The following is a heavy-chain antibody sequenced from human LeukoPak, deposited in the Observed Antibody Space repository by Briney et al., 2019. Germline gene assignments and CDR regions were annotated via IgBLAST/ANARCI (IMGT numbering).Heavy chain of an antibody. CDR1: GFTFSSYA. CDR2: ISYDGSNK. Sequence: PGRSLRLSCAASGFTFSSYAMHWVRQAPGKGLERVAVISYDGSNKYYADSVKGRFTISRDNSKNTLYLQMNSLRAEDTAVYYCARGRGPPDKDYDSSGYQYYFDYWGQGTLVTVSS. D-gene: IGHD3-22*01. J-gene: IGHJ4*02. V-gene: IGHV3-30-3*01. CDR3: ARGRGPPDKDYDSSGYQYYFDY.